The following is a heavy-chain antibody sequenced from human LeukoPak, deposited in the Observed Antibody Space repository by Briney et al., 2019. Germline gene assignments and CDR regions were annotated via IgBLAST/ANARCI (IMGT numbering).Heavy chain of an antibody. CDR2: IYYSGST. J-gene: IGHJ5*02. CDR1: GGSISSYY. D-gene: IGHD6-19*01. V-gene: IGHV4-39*01. CDR3: ARSHPSGWYHRGFDP. Sequence: SETLSLTCTVSGGSISSYYWGWIRQPPGKGLEWIGSIYYSGSTYYNPSLKSRVTISVDTSKNQFSLKLSSVTAADTAVYYCARSHPSGWYHRGFDPWGQGTLVTVSS.